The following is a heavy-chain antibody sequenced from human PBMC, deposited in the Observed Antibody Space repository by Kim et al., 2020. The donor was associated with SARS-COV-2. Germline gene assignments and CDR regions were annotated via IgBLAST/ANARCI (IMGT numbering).Heavy chain of an antibody. D-gene: IGHD6-13*01. CDR3: ARVPGATGIAAAVDI. Sequence: SETLSLTCTVSGGSISSYYWSWIRQPPGKGLEWIGYIYYSGSTNYNPSLKSRVTISVDTSKNQFSLKLSSVTAADTAVYYCARVPGATGIAAAVDIWGQG. V-gene: IGHV4-59*01. CDR2: IYYSGST. CDR1: GGSISSYY. J-gene: IGHJ3*02.